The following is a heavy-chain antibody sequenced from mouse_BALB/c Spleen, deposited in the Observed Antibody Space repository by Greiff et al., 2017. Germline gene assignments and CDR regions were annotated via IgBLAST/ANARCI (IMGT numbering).Heavy chain of an antibody. CDR3: AATATDYAMDY. J-gene: IGHJ4*01. D-gene: IGHD1-2*01. CDR2: ISYSGST. Sequence: EVKLMESGPGLVKPSQSLSLTCTVTGYSITSDYAWNWIRQFPGNKLEWMGYISYSGSTSYNPSLKSRISITRDTSKNQFFLQLNSVTTEDTATYYCAATATDYAMDYWGQGTSVTVSS. V-gene: IGHV3-2*02. CDR1: GYSITSDYA.